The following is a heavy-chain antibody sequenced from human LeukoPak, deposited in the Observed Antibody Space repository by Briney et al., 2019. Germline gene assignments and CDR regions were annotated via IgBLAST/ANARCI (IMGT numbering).Heavy chain of an antibody. V-gene: IGHV3-48*04. CDR3: ARGTTVITPFDY. D-gene: IGHD4-23*01. Sequence: GGSLRLSCAASGFTFSSYSMNWVRQAPGKGLEWVSYISSSGSTIYYADSVKGRFTISRDNAKNSLYLQMNSLRAEDTAVYYCARGTTVITPFDYWGQGTLVTVSS. CDR2: ISSSGSTI. CDR1: GFTFSSYS. J-gene: IGHJ4*02.